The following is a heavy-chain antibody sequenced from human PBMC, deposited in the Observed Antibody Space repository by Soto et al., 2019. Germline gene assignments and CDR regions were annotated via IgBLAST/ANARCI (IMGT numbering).Heavy chain of an antibody. D-gene: IGHD1-26*01. V-gene: IGHV1-18*01. CDR3: ARGEGAFDI. Sequence: QVQLVQSGAELKKPGASVKVSCKASGHTFTTYAISWMRQAPGQGLEWMGWITPYNGDTNYAQKFQGRVTMTADTSTSTVYMELRSLRSDDTAVYYWARGEGAFDIWGKGTMVTV. CDR2: ITPYNGDT. CDR1: GHTFTTYA. J-gene: IGHJ3*02.